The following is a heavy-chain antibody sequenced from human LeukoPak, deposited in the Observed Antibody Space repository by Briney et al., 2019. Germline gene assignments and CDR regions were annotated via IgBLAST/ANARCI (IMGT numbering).Heavy chain of an antibody. J-gene: IGHJ4*02. Sequence: GGSLRLSCAASGFTFSDYYMSWIRQAPGKGLEWVSYISSSGRTIYYADSVKGRFTISRDNAKNSLYLQMNSLRAEDTAVYYCARCIVGATAPPDYWGQGTLVTVSS. CDR1: GFTFSDYY. CDR2: ISSSGRTI. V-gene: IGHV3-11*01. CDR3: ARCIVGATAPPDY. D-gene: IGHD1-26*01.